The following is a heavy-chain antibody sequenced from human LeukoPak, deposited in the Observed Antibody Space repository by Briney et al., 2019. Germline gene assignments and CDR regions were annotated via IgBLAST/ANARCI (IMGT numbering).Heavy chain of an antibody. V-gene: IGHV4-34*01. CDR3: ARGRYSSSWYRLGFDY. CDR1: GGSFSGYY. J-gene: IGHJ4*02. Sequence: SETLSLTCAVYGGSFSGYYWSWIRQPPGKGLECIGEINHSGSTNYNPSLKSRVTISVDTSKNQFSLKLSSVTAADTAVYYCARGRYSSSWYRLGFDYWGQGTLVTVSS. CDR2: INHSGST. D-gene: IGHD6-13*01.